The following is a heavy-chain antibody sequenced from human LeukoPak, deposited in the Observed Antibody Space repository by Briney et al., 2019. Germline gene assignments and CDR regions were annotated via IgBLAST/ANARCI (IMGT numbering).Heavy chain of an antibody. J-gene: IGHJ4*02. V-gene: IGHV3-11*01. D-gene: IGHD3-3*01. CDR2: ISSSGSTI. CDR1: GFTFSDYY. Sequence: KPGGSLRLSCAASGFTFSDYYMSWIRQAPGKGLEGVSYISSSGSTIYYADSVKGRFTISRDNAKNSLYLQMNSLRAEDTAFYYCAKAELGVDTFFDYWGQGTLVTVSS. CDR3: AKAELGVDTFFDY.